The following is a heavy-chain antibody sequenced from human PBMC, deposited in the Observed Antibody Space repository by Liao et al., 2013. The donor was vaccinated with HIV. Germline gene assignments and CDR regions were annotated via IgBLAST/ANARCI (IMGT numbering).Heavy chain of an antibody. Sequence: QVQLQESGPGLVKPSQTLSLTCTVSGGSISSGSYYWSWIRQPAGKGLEWIGRIYTSGSTNYNPSLKSRVTISVDTSKNQFSLKLSSVTAADTAVYYCAREGSDCSSTSCYSGWFDPWGQGTLVTVSS. CDR1: GGSISSGSYY. CDR2: IYTSGST. D-gene: IGHD2-2*02. CDR3: AREGSDCSSTSCYSGWFDP. V-gene: IGHV4-61*02. J-gene: IGHJ5*02.